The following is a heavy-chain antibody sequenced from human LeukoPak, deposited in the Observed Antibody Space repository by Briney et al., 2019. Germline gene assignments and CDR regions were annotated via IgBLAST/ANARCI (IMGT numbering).Heavy chain of an antibody. J-gene: IGHJ4*02. CDR1: GGSIRSYY. CDR3: ARGYSGYDVDY. D-gene: IGHD5-12*01. CDR2: IYYSGST. Sequence: SETLSLTCTVSGGSIRSYYWSWIRQPPGKGLEWIGYIYYSGSTNYNPSLKSRVTISVDTSKNQFSLKLSSVAAADTAVYYCARGYSGYDVDYWGQGTLVTVSS. V-gene: IGHV4-59*01.